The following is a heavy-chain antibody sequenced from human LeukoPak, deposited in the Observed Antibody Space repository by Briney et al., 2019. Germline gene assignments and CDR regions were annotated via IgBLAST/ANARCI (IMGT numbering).Heavy chain of an antibody. CDR3: ARDPGRGGKAVMDY. Sequence: PGGSLRLSCAASAFTFSSYWIHWVRQAPGKGLEWVANIREDGSVKNYVDSVRGRFTISRDNAKDSLSLEMNSLRDEDTAVYYCARDPGRGGKAVMDYWGQGTLVTVSS. CDR1: AFTFSSYW. V-gene: IGHV3-7*01. D-gene: IGHD3-16*01. J-gene: IGHJ4*02. CDR2: IREDGSVK.